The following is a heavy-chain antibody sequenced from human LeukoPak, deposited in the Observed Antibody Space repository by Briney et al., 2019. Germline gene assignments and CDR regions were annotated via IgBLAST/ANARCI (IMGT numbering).Heavy chain of an antibody. CDR2: IIPILGIA. Sequence: SVKVSCKASGGTFSSYAISWVRQAPGQGLEWMGRIIPILGIANYAQKFQGRVTITADKSTSTAYMELSSLRSEDTAVYYCARDHTRSRVDPWAREPWSPSPQ. D-gene: IGHD6-19*01. V-gene: IGHV1-69*04. CDR1: GGTFSSYA. CDR3: ARDHTRSRVDP. J-gene: IGHJ5*02.